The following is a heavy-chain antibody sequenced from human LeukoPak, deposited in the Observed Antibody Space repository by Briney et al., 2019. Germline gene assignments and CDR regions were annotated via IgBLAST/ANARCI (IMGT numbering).Heavy chain of an antibody. V-gene: IGHV4-59*06. CDR1: GGSISSYY. D-gene: IGHD2-2*01. Sequence: SQTLSLTCTVSGGSISSYYWSWIRQPPGKGLEWIGYIYYSGSTYYNPSLKSRVTISVDTSKNQFSLKLSSVTAADTAVYYCARVPRREAFDIWGQGTMVTVSS. CDR2: IYYSGST. CDR3: ARVPRREAFDI. J-gene: IGHJ3*02.